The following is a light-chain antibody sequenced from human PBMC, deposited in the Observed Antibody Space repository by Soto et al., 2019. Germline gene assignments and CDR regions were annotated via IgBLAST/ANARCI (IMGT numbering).Light chain of an antibody. CDR1: QGLRND. V-gene: IGKV1-6*01. CDR2: AAS. Sequence: QMTQSPSSLSASVGDRVTITFPASQGLRNDLGWYQQKPGKAPKLLIYAASTLQSGVPSRFSGSGSGTDFTLTICSLQPEDFATYCCLQDYNYPRTFGQGTKLEIK. CDR3: LQDYNYPRT. J-gene: IGKJ2*01.